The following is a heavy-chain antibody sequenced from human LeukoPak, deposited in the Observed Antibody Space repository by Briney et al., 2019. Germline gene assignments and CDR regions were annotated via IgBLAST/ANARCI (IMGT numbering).Heavy chain of an antibody. V-gene: IGHV3-7*01. CDR3: AKGDLYVGFDY. CDR2: IKQDGSEK. D-gene: IGHD3-16*01. CDR1: GFTFSSYW. Sequence: GGSLRLSCAASGFTFSSYWMSWVRQAPGKGLEWVANIKQDGSEKYYVDSVKGRFTISRDNAKNSLYLQMNTLRDEDTAVYYCAKGDLYVGFDYWGQGTLVTVSS. J-gene: IGHJ4*02.